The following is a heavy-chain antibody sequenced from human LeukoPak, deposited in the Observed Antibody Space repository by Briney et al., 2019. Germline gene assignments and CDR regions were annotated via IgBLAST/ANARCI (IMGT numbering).Heavy chain of an antibody. CDR3: ARVPSANSDYSAIDY. D-gene: IGHD5-12*01. CDR2: IYYSGST. CDR1: GGSISSSTYY. Sequence: NPSETLSLTCTVSGGSISSSTYYWGWIRQPPGKGLEWIGSIYYSGSTYYNPSLRSRVTISVDTSKNQFSLKLTSVTAADTAVYNCARVPSANSDYSAIDYWGQGTLVTVSS. V-gene: IGHV4-39*01. J-gene: IGHJ4*02.